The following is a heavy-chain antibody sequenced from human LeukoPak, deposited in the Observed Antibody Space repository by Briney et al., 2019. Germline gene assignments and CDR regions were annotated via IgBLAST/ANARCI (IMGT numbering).Heavy chain of an antibody. J-gene: IGHJ4*02. CDR2: IKQDGSKK. V-gene: IGHV3-7*04. CDR1: GFTFSSYW. Sequence: GGSLRLSCAASGFTFSSYWMSWVRQAPGKGLEWVANIKQDGSKKYYVDSVKGRFTISRDNAKNSLYLQMNSLRAEDTAVYYCARDFSGTDTETAVTTPYYFDYWGQGTLVTVSS. D-gene: IGHD4-17*01. CDR3: ARDFSGTDTETAVTTPYYFDY.